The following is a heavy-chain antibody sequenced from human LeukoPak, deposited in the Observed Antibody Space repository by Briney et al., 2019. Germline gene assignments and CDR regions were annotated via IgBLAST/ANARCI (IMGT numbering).Heavy chain of an antibody. J-gene: IGHJ4*02. Sequence: GGSLRLSCAASGFTVSSNYMSWVRQAPGKGLEWVSIIYTGGSTYYADSVKGRFTISRDNSENTLYLQMNSLRAEDTAVYYCTRAVRGVIISAVYFDPWRQGTLVTVSS. V-gene: IGHV3-66*01. D-gene: IGHD3-10*01. CDR2: IYTGGST. CDR1: GFTVSSNY. CDR3: TRAVRGVIISAVYFDP.